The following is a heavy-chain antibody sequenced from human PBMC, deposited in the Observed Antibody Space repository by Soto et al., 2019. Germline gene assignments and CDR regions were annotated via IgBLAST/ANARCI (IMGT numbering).Heavy chain of an antibody. CDR2: IYPGDSDT. Sequence: CKGSGYSFTSYWIGWVRQMPGKGLEWMGIIYPGDSDTRYSPSFQGQVTISADKSISTAYLQWSSLKASDTAMYYCARTSTVTTFWFYPWGQGTLVTVSS. J-gene: IGHJ5*02. CDR3: ARTSTVTTFWFYP. V-gene: IGHV5-51*01. D-gene: IGHD4-17*01. CDR1: GYSFTSYW.